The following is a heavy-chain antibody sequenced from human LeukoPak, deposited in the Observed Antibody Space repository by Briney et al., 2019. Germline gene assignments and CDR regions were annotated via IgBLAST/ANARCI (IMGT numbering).Heavy chain of an antibody. Sequence: GGSLRLSCAASGFTFSSYAMHWVRQAPGKGLEYVSAISSNGGSTYYANSVKGRFTNSRDNSKNTLYLQMGSLRAEDMAVYYCASFSIAVAGTRGAFDIWGQGTMVTVSS. CDR3: ASFSIAVAGTRGAFDI. V-gene: IGHV3-64*01. CDR1: GFTFSSYA. D-gene: IGHD6-19*01. CDR2: ISSNGGST. J-gene: IGHJ3*02.